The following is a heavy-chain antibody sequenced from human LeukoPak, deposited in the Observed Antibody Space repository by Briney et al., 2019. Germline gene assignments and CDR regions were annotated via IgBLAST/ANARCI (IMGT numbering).Heavy chain of an antibody. CDR1: GGSISSYY. Sequence: PSETLSLTCTVSGGSISSYYWSWIRQPPGKGLEWIGYIYYSGSTNYNPSLKSRVTISVDTSKNQFSLKLSSVTAADTAVYYCARDKGNYYGMDVWGQGTTVTVSS. J-gene: IGHJ6*02. CDR2: IYYSGST. CDR3: ARDKGNYYGMDV. V-gene: IGHV4-59*01.